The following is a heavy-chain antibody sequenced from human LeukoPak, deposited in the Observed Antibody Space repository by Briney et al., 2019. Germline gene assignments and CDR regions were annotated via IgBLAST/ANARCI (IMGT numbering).Heavy chain of an antibody. Sequence: TGGSLRLSCAASGFTFSNAWMSWVRQAPGKGLEWVGRIKSKTDGGTTDYAAPVKGRFTISRDNAKNSLYLQMNSLRAEDTALYYCAKGPDLKYYDILTGYGDAFDIWGQGTMVTVSS. V-gene: IGHV3-15*05. J-gene: IGHJ3*02. CDR2: IKSKTDGGTT. CDR1: GFTFSNAW. CDR3: AKGPDLKYYDILTGYGDAFDI. D-gene: IGHD3-9*01.